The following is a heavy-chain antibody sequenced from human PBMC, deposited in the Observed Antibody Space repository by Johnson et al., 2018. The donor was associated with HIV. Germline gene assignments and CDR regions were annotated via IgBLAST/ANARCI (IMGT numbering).Heavy chain of an antibody. CDR3: AKVDGGGDTCAGYDPFGL. CDR1: GFAFRTYW. CDR2: IYNDGSRT. Sequence: VQLVESGGGLVQPGGSLRLSCAASGFAFRTYWMVWVRQVPGKRPVWVARIYNDGSRTTYADSVRGRFTISRDNAKYTVDLQMNSLRVEDTAVYYCAKVDGGGDTCAGYDPFGLWGQGTLVTVCS. J-gene: IGHJ3*01. D-gene: IGHD2-21*01. V-gene: IGHV3-74*03.